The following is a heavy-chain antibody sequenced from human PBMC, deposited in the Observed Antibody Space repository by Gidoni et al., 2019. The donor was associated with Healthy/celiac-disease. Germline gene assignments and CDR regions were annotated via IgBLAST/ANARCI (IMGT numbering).Heavy chain of an antibody. J-gene: IGHJ6*02. CDR3: ARDRRKTVAGTYYYYYGMDV. D-gene: IGHD6-19*01. V-gene: IGHV3-66*02. Sequence: EVQLVESGGGLVQPGGSLRLSCAASGFTVSSNYMSWVRQAPGKGLEWVSVIYSGGSTYYADSVKGRFTISRDNSKNTLYLQMNSLRAEDTAVYYCARDRRKTVAGTYYYYYGMDVWGQGTTVTVSS. CDR2: IYSGGST. CDR1: GFTVSSNY.